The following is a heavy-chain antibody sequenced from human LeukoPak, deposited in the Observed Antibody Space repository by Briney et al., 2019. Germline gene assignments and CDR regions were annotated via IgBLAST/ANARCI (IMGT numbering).Heavy chain of an antibody. Sequence: GGSLRLSCAASGFTFSGSAMHWVRQASGKGLEWVGRIRSKANSYATAYAASVKGRFTISRDDSKNTAYLQMNSLKTEDTAVYYCTSLDCSGGSCYAYWGQGTLVTVSS. V-gene: IGHV3-73*01. J-gene: IGHJ4*02. CDR3: TSLDCSGGSCYAY. CDR2: IRSKANSYAT. CDR1: GFTFSGSA. D-gene: IGHD2-15*01.